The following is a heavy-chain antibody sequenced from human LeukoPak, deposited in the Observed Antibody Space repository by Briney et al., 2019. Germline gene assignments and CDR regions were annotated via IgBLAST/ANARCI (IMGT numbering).Heavy chain of an antibody. CDR2: ISSRSTYT. J-gene: IGHJ4*02. CDR3: ARNSQLQDKLLAFDD. D-gene: IGHD1-7*01. Sequence: PGGSLRLSCAGTGFTFSSYSMNWVRQAPGKGLEWVSYISSRSTYTNYADSVKGRFTISRDDAKTSLSLLMNSLRPEDTAVYYCARNSQLQDKLLAFDDWGQGTLVTVSS. V-gene: IGHV3-21*05. CDR1: GFTFSSYS.